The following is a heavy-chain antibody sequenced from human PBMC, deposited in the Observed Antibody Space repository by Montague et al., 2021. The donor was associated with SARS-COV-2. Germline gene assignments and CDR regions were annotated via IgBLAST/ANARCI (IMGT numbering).Heavy chain of an antibody. V-gene: IGHV4-34*01. Sequence: SETLSLTCAVYGGSFTGYYWSWIRQPPGKGLEWIGEINHSGSTNYNPSLKSRVTISVDTSKNQFSLKLSSVTAADTAVYYCARGRPASQFLSTYSSSWYWFDPWGQGTLVTVSS. D-gene: IGHD6-13*01. CDR1: GGSFTGYY. CDR3: ARGRPASQFLSTYSSSWYWFDP. J-gene: IGHJ5*02. CDR2: INHSGST.